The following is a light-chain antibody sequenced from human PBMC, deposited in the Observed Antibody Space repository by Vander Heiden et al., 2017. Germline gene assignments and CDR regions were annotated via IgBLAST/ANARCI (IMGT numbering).Light chain of an antibody. CDR2: GKN. CDR3: NSRDSSGNHYV. V-gene: IGLV3-19*01. Sequence: SSELTQVPAVSVALGQTVRIPCQGDSLRIYYASWYQQKPGQAPLLVIYGKNNRPSGIPDRFSGSSSGNTASLTITGAQAEDEADYYCNSRDSSGNHYVFGTGTKVTVL. J-gene: IGLJ1*01. CDR1: SLRIYY.